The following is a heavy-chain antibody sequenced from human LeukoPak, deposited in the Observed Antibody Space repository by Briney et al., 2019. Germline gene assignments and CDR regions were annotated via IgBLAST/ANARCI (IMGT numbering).Heavy chain of an antibody. V-gene: IGHV4-61*02. J-gene: IGHJ4*02. D-gene: IGHD2-21*01. Sequence: PSETLSLTCTVSVGSISSGSYHCSWSRQPAGKGLERIGRIYTSGRANYNPSLKSRVTQSVDTSKNQFSLKLSSVTAADTAVYYCARAYCGGDCYNPFDYWGQGTLVTVSS. CDR3: ARAYCGGDCYNPFDY. CDR1: VGSISSGSYH. CDR2: IYTSGRA.